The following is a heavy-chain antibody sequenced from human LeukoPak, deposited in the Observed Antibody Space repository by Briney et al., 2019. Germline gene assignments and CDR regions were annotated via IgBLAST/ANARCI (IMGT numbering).Heavy chain of an antibody. D-gene: IGHD2-21*02. CDR3: ARAQTYGDSRLLLDY. V-gene: IGHV3-20*04. CDR2: INWNGGST. CDR1: RFTFSGYG. J-gene: IGHJ4*02. Sequence: GGSLRLSCAASRFTFSGYGMSWVRQAPGKGLEWVSGINWNGGSTGYADSVEGRFTISRDNAKNSQYLQMNSLRVEGTALYYCARAQTYGDSRLLLDYWGQGTLVTVSS.